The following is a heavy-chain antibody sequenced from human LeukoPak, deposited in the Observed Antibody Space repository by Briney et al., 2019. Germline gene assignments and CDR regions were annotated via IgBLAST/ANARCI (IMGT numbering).Heavy chain of an antibody. Sequence: SVKVSCKASGGTFSSYAISWVRQAPGQGLEWMGGIIPIFGTANYAQKFQGRVTITADKSTSTAYMELSSLRSEDTAVYYCARVDWNYDYYFDYWGQGTLVTVSS. CDR2: IIPIFGTA. J-gene: IGHJ4*02. CDR3: ARVDWNYDYYFDY. CDR1: GGTFSSYA. D-gene: IGHD1-7*01. V-gene: IGHV1-69*06.